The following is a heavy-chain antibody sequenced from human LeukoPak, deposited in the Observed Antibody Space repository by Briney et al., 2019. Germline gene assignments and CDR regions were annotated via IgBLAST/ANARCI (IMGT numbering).Heavy chain of an antibody. CDR1: GGSISSSSYY. Sequence: SETLSLTCTVSGGSISSSSYYWGWIRQPPGKGLEWIGSIYYSGSTYYNPSLKSRVTISVDTSKNQFSLKLSSVTAADTAVYYCAREGKGIAAAGSFDYWGQGTLVTVSS. J-gene: IGHJ4*02. V-gene: IGHV4-39*07. CDR2: IYYSGST. CDR3: AREGKGIAAAGSFDY. D-gene: IGHD6-13*01.